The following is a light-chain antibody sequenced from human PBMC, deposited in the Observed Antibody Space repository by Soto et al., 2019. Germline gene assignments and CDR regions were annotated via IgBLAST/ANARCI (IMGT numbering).Light chain of an antibody. Sequence: QSVLTQPPSVSGAPGQRVTISCTGSSSNFGAGYDVHWYQQLPGTAPKLLIYGNNNRPSGVPDRFSGSKSGTSASLAITGLQAEDEADYYCQSYDSSLSGSEVFGTGTKVTVL. V-gene: IGLV1-40*01. CDR2: GNN. J-gene: IGLJ1*01. CDR1: SSNFGAGYD. CDR3: QSYDSSLSGSEV.